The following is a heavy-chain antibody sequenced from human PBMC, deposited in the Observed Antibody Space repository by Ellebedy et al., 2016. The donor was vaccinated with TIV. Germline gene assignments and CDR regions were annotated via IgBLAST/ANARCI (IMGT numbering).Heavy chain of an antibody. CDR1: GYSFTGYY. Sequence: ASVKVSCKASGYSFTGYYLHWVRQAPGQGLEWMGWISHDSGGTKYAQKFEGRVTMTRDTSISKSYMERSRLRSDDTAVYYCARVRGVIVFDYWGQGTVVTVSS. J-gene: IGHJ4*02. CDR2: ISHDSGGT. D-gene: IGHD3-10*01. V-gene: IGHV1-2*02. CDR3: ARVRGVIVFDY.